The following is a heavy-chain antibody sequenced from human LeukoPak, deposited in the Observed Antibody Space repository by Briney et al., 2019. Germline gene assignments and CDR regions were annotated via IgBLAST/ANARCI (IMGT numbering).Heavy chain of an antibody. V-gene: IGHV1-3*01. J-gene: IGHJ5*02. Sequence: VASVKVSCKASGYTFTSYAMHWVRQAPGQRLEWMGWINAGNGNTKYSQKFQGRVTITRDTSASTAYMELSSLRSEDTAVYYCARGPLMDRGVRRWFDPWGQGTLVTVSS. CDR2: INAGNGNT. CDR1: GYTFTSYA. CDR3: ARGPLMDRGVRRWFDP. D-gene: IGHD3-10*01.